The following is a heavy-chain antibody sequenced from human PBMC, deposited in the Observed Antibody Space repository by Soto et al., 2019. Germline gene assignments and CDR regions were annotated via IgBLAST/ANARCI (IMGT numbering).Heavy chain of an antibody. CDR1: GFTFSSYG. D-gene: IGHD6-13*01. CDR2: ISYDGSNK. Sequence: QVQLVESGGGVVQPGRSLRLSCAASGFTFSSYGMHWVRQAPGKGLEWVAVISYDGSNKYYADSVKGRFTISRDNSKNTLYLQMSSLRAEDTAVYYCAKSYSSSWFPDYWGQGTLVTVSS. V-gene: IGHV3-30*18. J-gene: IGHJ4*02. CDR3: AKSYSSSWFPDY.